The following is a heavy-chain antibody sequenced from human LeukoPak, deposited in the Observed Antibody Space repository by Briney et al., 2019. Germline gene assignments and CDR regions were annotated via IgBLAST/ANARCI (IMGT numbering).Heavy chain of an antibody. CDR3: ARDIVVPAAIGDYYYGMDV. V-gene: IGHV1-69*13. CDR2: IIPIFGTA. D-gene: IGHD2-2*01. CDR1: GGTFSSYA. J-gene: IGHJ6*02. Sequence: SVKVSCKASGGTFSSYAISWVRQAPGQGLEWMGGIIPIFGTANCAQKFQGRVTITADESTSTAYMELSSLRSEDTAVYYCARDIVVPAAIGDYYYGMDVWGQGTTVTVSS.